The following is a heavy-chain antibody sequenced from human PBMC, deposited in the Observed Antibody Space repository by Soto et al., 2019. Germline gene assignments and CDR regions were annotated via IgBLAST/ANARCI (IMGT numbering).Heavy chain of an antibody. CDR1: GXTFTSYS. Sequence: GASVKVSCKASGXTFTSYSMHWVRQAPGQGLEWMGIINLSGGSTTYAQKFKXXXXMXRDTSTNTAYMELSGLRPEDTAVYYCAXXXEDGSSTSCYYYYYYGMDVWGQGTTVTVSS. J-gene: IGHJ6*02. CDR3: AXXXEDGSSTSCYYYYYYGMDV. D-gene: IGHD2-2*01. V-gene: IGHV1-46*01. CDR2: INLSGGST.